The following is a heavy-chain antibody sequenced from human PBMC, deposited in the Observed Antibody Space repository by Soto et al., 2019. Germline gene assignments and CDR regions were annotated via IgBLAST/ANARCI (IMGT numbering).Heavy chain of an antibody. CDR1: GITLSSYA. CDR2: ISASGGST. D-gene: IGHD1-26*01. Sequence: GGSLRLSCAASGITLSSYAMSWVRQAPGKGPEWVSGISASGGSTSYADSVKGRFTISRDNSKNTLYLQMNSLRADDTAVYHCAKGQKSGTYRLYFDYWGQGALVTVSS. CDR3: AKGQKSGTYRLYFDY. V-gene: IGHV3-23*01. J-gene: IGHJ4*02.